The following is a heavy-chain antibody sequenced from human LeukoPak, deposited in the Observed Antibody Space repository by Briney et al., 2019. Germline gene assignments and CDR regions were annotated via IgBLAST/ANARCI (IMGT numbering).Heavy chain of an antibody. D-gene: IGHD2-2*01. CDR1: GFTFSSYG. CDR3: AKDYCSSTSCYADYYYGMDV. CDR2: ISYDGSNK. J-gene: IGHJ6*04. Sequence: PGGSLRLSCAASGFTFSSYGMHWVRQAPGKGLEWVAVISYDGSNKYYADSVKGRFTISRDNSKNTLYLQMNSLRAEDTAVYYCAKDYCSSTSCYADYYYGMDVWGKGTTVTVSS. V-gene: IGHV3-30*18.